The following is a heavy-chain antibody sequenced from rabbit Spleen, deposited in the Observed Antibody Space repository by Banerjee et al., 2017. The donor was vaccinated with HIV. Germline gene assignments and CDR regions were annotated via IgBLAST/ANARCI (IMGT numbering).Heavy chain of an antibody. CDR2: INAATGKP. J-gene: IGHJ4*01. V-gene: IGHV1S45*01. CDR3: ARDLAGAIGWNFYL. CDR1: GFSFSNKAV. Sequence: QEQLVESGGGLVKPGASLTLTCKASGFSFSNKAVMCWVRQAPGKGLEWTACINAATGKPVYATWAKGRFTISTTSSTTVTLQMTSLTAADTATYFCARDLAGAIGWNFYLWGPGTLVTVS. D-gene: IGHD4-1*01.